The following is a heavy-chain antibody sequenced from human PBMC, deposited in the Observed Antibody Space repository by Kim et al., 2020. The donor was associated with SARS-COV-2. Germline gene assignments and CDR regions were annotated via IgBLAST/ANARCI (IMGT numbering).Heavy chain of an antibody. CDR1: GFTVSSNY. V-gene: IGHV3-66*01. CDR2: IYSGGST. D-gene: IGHD5-12*01. Sequence: GGSLRLSCAASGFTVSSNYMSWVRQAPGKGLEWVSVIYSGGSTNYADSVKGRFTISRDNSKNTLYLQMSSLRVEDTAVYYCARGGLRDGYGGTAFDIWGQGTMGTVSS. CDR3: ARGGLRDGYGGTAFDI. J-gene: IGHJ3*02.